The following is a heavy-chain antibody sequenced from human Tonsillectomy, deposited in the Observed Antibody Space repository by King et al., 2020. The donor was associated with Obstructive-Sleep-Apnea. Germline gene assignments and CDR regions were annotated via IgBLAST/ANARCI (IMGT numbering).Heavy chain of an antibody. Sequence: VQLVESGGGLVQPGGSLTLSCAASGFTFRSYGMSWVRQAPGQGLEWVSSLSGSGGVTYYAGSVRGRFSVSGDFSKNMVYLQMSSRRVEDTAVYFCARWLRSTMKTYRFDSWGQGTLVTVSS. CDR1: GFTFRSYG. D-gene: IGHD5-12*01. CDR2: LSGSGGVT. CDR3: ARWLRSTMKTYRFDS. V-gene: IGHV3-23*04. J-gene: IGHJ4*02.